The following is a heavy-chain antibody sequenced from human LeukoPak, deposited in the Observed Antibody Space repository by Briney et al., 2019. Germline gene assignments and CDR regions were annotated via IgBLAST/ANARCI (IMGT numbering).Heavy chain of an antibody. CDR3: ATSGIPNQLVGDAFDI. J-gene: IGHJ3*02. V-gene: IGHV3-53*01. Sequence: PGGSLRLSCAVSGFTVSSNYMSWVRQAPGKGLEWVSVIYSGGSTYYADSVKGRFTISRDNSKNTLYLQMNSLRAEDTAVYYCATSGIPNQLVGDAFDIWGQGTMVTVSS. D-gene: IGHD2-2*01. CDR2: IYSGGST. CDR1: GFTVSSNY.